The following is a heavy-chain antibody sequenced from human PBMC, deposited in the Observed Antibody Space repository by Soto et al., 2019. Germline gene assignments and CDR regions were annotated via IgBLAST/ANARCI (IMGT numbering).Heavy chain of an antibody. J-gene: IGHJ4*02. CDR3: ERSHSGSYFRY. Sequence: GQKLEWMGWINSGNGNTKYSQKFQGKVTITRDTSASTAYVELSSLRSEDTAVYYCERSHSGSYFRYWGQGTLVTVSS. V-gene: IGHV1-3*01. D-gene: IGHD1-26*01. CDR2: INSGNGNT.